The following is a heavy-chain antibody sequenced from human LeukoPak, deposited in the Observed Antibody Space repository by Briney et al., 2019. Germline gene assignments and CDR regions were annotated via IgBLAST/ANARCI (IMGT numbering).Heavy chain of an antibody. CDR3: AGSRRCSSTSCSNWFDP. Sequence: ASLTVSCKASGYTFIGYYMHSVRQDPGQGLQWMGRINPNSGGTNYAQKFQGRVTMTRDTSISTAYMELSRLRSDDTAVYYCAGSRRCSSTSCSNWFDPWGQGTLVTVSS. CDR2: INPNSGGT. V-gene: IGHV1-2*06. CDR1: GYTFIGYY. J-gene: IGHJ5*02. D-gene: IGHD2-2*01.